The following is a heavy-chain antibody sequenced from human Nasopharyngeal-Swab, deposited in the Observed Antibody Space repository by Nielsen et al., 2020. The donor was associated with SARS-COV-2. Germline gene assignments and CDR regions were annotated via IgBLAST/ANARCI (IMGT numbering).Heavy chain of an antibody. D-gene: IGHD3-9*01. CDR2: ISSSSSYT. CDR3: ARVSPPLLTGPYYYYGMDV. Sequence: GESLKISCAVYGGSFSGYYWSWIRQAPGKGLEWVSYISSSSSYTNYADSVKGRFTISRDNAKNSLYLQMNSLRAEDTAVYYCARVSPPLLTGPYYYYGMDVWGQGTTVTISS. CDR1: GGSFSGYY. V-gene: IGHV3-11*06. J-gene: IGHJ6*02.